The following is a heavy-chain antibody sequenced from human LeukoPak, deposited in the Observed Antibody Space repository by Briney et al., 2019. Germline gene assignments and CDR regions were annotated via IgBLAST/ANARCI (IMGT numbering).Heavy chain of an antibody. CDR2: ISYDGSNK. J-gene: IGHJ4*02. CDR1: GFTFSSYG. CDR3: AKDRLSGSSYLDY. V-gene: IGHV3-30*18. D-gene: IGHD1-26*01. Sequence: QTGGSLRLSCAASGFTFSSYGMHWVRQAPGKGLEWVAVISYDGSNKYYADSVKGRFTISRDNSKNTLYLQMNSLRAEDTAVYYCAKDRLSGSSYLDYWGQGTLVTVSS.